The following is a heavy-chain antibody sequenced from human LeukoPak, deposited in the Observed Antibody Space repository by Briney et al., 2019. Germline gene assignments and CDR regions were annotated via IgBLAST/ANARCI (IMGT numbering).Heavy chain of an antibody. Sequence: GESLKISCKGSGYSFTSYGISWVRQAPGQGLEWMGWISAYNGNTNYAQKLQGRVTMTTDTSTSTAYMELRSLRSDDTAVYYCARDGTTGYDFWSGYPDAFDIWGQGTMVTVSS. CDR3: ARDGTTGYDFWSGYPDAFDI. CDR1: GYSFTSYG. V-gene: IGHV1-18*01. CDR2: ISAYNGNT. J-gene: IGHJ3*02. D-gene: IGHD3-3*01.